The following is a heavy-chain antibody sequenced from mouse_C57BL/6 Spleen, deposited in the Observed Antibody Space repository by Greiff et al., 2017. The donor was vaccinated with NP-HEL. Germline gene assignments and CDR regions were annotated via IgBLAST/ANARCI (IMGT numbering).Heavy chain of an antibody. CDR3: ARWGYYGSSYRYFDV. Sequence: QVQLKQSGPELVKPGASVKISCKASGYAFSSSWMNWVKQRPGKGLEWIGRIYPGDGDTNYNGKFKGKATLTADKSSSTAYMQLSSLTSEDSAVYVCARWGYYGSSYRYFDVWGTGTTVTVSS. CDR1: GYAFSSSW. V-gene: IGHV1-82*01. D-gene: IGHD1-1*01. CDR2: IYPGDGDT. J-gene: IGHJ1*03.